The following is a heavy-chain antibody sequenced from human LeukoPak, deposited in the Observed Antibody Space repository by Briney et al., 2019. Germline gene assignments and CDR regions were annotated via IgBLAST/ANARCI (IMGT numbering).Heavy chain of an antibody. V-gene: IGHV3-66*02. CDR3: SRSPYNWNDSPYYMDD. J-gene: IGHJ6*03. CDR1: RFTVRSNY. Sequence: GGSLRLSCAASRFTVRSNYMSWLRQAPGKGLEWVSVIYSGGRTYYADAVKGRLTISRDNSKNTLYLQMNSLRAEDTAVYYCSRSPYNWNDSPYYMDDWGKGTTVTVSS. D-gene: IGHD1-1*01. CDR2: IYSGGRT.